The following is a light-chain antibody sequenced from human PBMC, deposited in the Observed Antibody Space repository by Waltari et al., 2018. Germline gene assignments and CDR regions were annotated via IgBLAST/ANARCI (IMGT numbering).Light chain of an antibody. CDR3: SSYAVTTTLL. Sequence: QSVLTQPASVSGSPGQSITISCTGTRSDVGGYDYVSWYQQQPGKAPKLIIYDVKNRPSGFSNRFSASKSGDTASLTISGLQAEDEADYYCSSYAVTTTLLFGGGTKLTVL. V-gene: IGLV2-14*03. J-gene: IGLJ2*01. CDR2: DVK. CDR1: RSDVGGYDY.